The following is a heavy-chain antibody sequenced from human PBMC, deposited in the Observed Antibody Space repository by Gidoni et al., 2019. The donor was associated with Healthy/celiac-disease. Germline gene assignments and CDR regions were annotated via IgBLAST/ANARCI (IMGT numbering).Heavy chain of an antibody. CDR1: GGSFSGYY. V-gene: IGHV4-34*01. D-gene: IGHD3-10*01. CDR2: INHSGST. J-gene: IGHJ5*02. CDR3: ARSYGSGTRLVAGRSKKRHSSWFDP. Sequence: QVQLQQWGAGLLKPSETLSLTCAVYGGSFSGYYWSWIRQPPGKGLEWIGEINHSGSTNYNPSLKSRVTISVDTSKNQFSLKLSSVTAADTAVYYCARSYGSGTRLVAGRSKKRHSSWFDPWGQGTLVTVSS.